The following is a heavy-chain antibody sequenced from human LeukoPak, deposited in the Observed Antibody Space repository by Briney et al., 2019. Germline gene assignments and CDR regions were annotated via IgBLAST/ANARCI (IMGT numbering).Heavy chain of an antibody. J-gene: IGHJ5*02. V-gene: IGHV3-30*19. D-gene: IGHD1-26*01. CDR3: ASTNYRGGTTGYNWFDP. Sequence: GGSLRLSCAASGFSFSTFVMHWVRQAPGKGLEWVAVISYDGSNEYYADSVKGRFTISRDNSKNTLYLQMNSLRAEDTAMYYCASTNYRGGTTGYNWFDPWGQGTLVTVSS. CDR1: GFSFSTFV. CDR2: ISYDGSNE.